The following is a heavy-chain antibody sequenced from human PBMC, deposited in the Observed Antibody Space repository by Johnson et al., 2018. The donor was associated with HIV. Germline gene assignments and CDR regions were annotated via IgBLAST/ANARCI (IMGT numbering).Heavy chain of an antibody. CDR3: ANLPQPFHYYDSGRPNTFDI. CDR1: GFSVSSNY. J-gene: IGHJ3*02. CDR2: IYSGGST. D-gene: IGHD3-10*01. Sequence: VQLVESGGGVVQPGGSLRLSCAASGFSVSSNYMSWVRQAPGKGLEWVSVIYSGGSTYYADSVKGRFTISRDNSKNTLYLQMNSLRAEDTAVYYCANLPQPFHYYDSGRPNTFDIWGQGTMVTVSS. V-gene: IGHV3-66*01.